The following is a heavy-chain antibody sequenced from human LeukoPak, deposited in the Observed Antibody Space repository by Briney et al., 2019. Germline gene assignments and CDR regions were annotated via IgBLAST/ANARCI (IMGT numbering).Heavy chain of an antibody. CDR3: ARGEYYDFWSGYY. CDR1: GYTFTGYY. J-gene: IGHJ4*02. D-gene: IGHD3-3*01. Sequence: VASVKVSCKASGYTFTGYYMHWVRQAPGQGLEWMGRINPNSGGTNYAQKFQGRVTMTRDTSISTAYMELSRLRSDDTAVYYCARGEYYDFWSGYYWGQGALVTVSS. CDR2: INPNSGGT. V-gene: IGHV1-2*06.